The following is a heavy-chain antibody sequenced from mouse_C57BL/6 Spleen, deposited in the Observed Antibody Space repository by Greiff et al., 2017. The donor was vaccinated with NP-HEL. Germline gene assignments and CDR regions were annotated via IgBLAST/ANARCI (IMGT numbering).Heavy chain of an antibody. CDR1: GYTFTSYW. V-gene: IGHV1-55*01. CDR2: IYPGSGST. Sequence: QVQLQQPGAELVKPGASVKMSCKASGYTFTSYWITWVKQRPGQGLERIGDIYPGSGSTNYNEKFKSKATLTVDTSSSTAYMQLSSLTSEDSAVYYCARNSDWYFDVWGTGTTVTVSS. D-gene: IGHD3-2*02. J-gene: IGHJ1*03. CDR3: ARNSDWYFDV.